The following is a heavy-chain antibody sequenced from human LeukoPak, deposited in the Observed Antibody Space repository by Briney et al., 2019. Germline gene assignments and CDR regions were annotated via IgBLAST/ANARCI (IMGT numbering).Heavy chain of an antibody. D-gene: IGHD4-17*01. CDR1: GGSISSRNYY. CDR2: IYYGGST. V-gene: IGHV4-39*01. CDR3: ARHDFYGDQNRFDP. Sequence: SETLSLTCTVSGGSISSRNYYWGWIRQPQGMGLEWIRSIYYGGSTYYNPSLNRRVTISVDTSKTQYSLKLSSVTAADTAVYYCARHDFYGDQNRFDPWGQGNLVTVSS. J-gene: IGHJ5*02.